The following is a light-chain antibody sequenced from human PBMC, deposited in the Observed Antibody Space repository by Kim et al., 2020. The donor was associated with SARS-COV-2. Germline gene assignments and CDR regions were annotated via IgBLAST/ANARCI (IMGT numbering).Light chain of an antibody. V-gene: IGLV3-1*01. J-gene: IGLJ1*01. CDR2: QDN. CDR1: KLGDKY. Sequence: SYELTQPPSVSVSPGQTASITCSGDKLGDKYACWYQQKTGQSPVLIIYQDNKRPSGIPERFSGSNSGNTATLTISGTQAMDEADYYCQAWDSSTFYVFG. CDR3: QAWDSSTFYV.